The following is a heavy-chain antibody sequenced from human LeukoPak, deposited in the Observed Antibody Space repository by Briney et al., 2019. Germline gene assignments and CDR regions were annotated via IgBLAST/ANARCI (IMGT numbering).Heavy chain of an antibody. CDR1: GFTFSSYS. CDR2: ISSSSSYI. D-gene: IGHD3-9*01. J-gene: IGHJ5*02. Sequence: GGSLRLSCAASGFTFSSYSMNWVRQAPGKGLEWVSSISSSSSYIYYADSVKGRFTISRDNAKNSLYLQMNSLRAEDTAVYYCARVLRNVLRYFDWLGRFDPWGQGTLVTVSS. V-gene: IGHV3-21*01. CDR3: ARVLRNVLRYFDWLGRFDP.